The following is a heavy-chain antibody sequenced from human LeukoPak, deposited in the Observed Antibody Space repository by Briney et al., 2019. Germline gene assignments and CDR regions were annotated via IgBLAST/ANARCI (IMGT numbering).Heavy chain of an antibody. V-gene: IGHV1-46*01. CDR2: INPSGGST. CDR1: GYSFTSYW. D-gene: IGHD6-13*01. Sequence: GESLKISCKGSGYSFTSYWIGWVRQAPGQGLEWMGIINPSGGSTSYAQKFQGRVTMTRDTSTSTVYMELSSLRSEDTAVYYCAREGSSWFQFDYWGQGTLVTVSS. J-gene: IGHJ4*02. CDR3: AREGSSWFQFDY.